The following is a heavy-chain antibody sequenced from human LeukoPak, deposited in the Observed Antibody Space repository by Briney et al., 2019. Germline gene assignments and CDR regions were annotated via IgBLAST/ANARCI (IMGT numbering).Heavy chain of an antibody. CDR2: IRDDGSSE. CDR1: GLTFSISG. D-gene: IGHD2-2*01. Sequence: GGSLRLSCAVSGLTFSISGMHWVRQAPGKGLEWVTFIRDDGSSEYYADSVKGRFTVSRDHSKNTLYLQMNSLRAEDTAVYYCAKIVVPAAIGLFDYWGQGTLVTVSS. V-gene: IGHV3-30*02. CDR3: AKIVVPAAIGLFDY. J-gene: IGHJ4*02.